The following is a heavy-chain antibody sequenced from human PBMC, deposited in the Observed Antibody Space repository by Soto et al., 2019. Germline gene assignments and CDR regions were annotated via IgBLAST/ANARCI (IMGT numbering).Heavy chain of an antibody. CDR1: GASLNSYY. J-gene: IGHJ2*01. CDR3: ARFVTGTYWYFDL. CDR2: IYYSGST. V-gene: IGHV4-59*08. Sequence: SETLSLTCTVSGASLNSYYWSWIRQPPGKGLEWIGFIYYSGSTNYNPSLKSRVTISVDTSRKQFSLKLSSVTAADTAVYYCARFVTGTYWYFDLWGRGTLVTVSS. D-gene: IGHD1-7*01.